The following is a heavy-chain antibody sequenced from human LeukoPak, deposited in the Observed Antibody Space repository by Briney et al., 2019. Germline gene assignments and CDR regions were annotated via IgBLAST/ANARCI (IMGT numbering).Heavy chain of an antibody. CDR2: IGGGGDIT. J-gene: IGHJ4*02. CDR3: ANWGGTETIGTIWYGPLDY. D-gene: IGHD2-2*01. V-gene: IGHV3-23*01. Sequence: PGGSLRLSCTASGFTFRKYIMTWVREAPGKGLEWVSSIGGGGDITFYADSVKGRFRISRDDSKNTLFLEMNNLRADDTAVYYWANWGGTETIGTIWYGPLDYWGQGTQVIVSS. CDR1: GFTFRKYI.